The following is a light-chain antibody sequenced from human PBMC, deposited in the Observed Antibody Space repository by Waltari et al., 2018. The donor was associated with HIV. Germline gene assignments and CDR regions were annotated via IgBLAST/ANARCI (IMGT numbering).Light chain of an antibody. V-gene: IGKV1-5*03. CDR3: QQYSAFPWM. J-gene: IGKJ1*01. CDR1: QSISNW. Sequence: DIQMTQSLSTLSASMGDRVSITCRASQSISNWLAWYQQKPGQAPKLLIYRASTLESGVPSRFSGSGSGTEFTLTINNLQPDDFATYYCQQYSAFPWMFGQGAKVEIK. CDR2: RAS.